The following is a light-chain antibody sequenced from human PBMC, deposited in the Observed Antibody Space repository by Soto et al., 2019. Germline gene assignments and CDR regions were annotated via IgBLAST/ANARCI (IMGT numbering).Light chain of an antibody. V-gene: IGKV1-5*01. CDR3: QHYNGYSWT. J-gene: IGKJ1*01. CDR1: QSVSSW. Sequence: DIQMTQSPSTLSAYVGDRVTITCRASQSVSSWLAWYQQKPGKAPKVLIYDASRLENGVPSRFSGSGSGTEFTLTIISLQPDDFGSYYCQHYNGYSWTFGQGTKVEIK. CDR2: DAS.